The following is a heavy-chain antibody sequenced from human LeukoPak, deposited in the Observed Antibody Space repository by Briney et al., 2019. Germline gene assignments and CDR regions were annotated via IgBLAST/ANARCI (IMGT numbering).Heavy chain of an antibody. Sequence: SGPTLVKPTQTLTLTCTFSGFSLSTSGVGVGWIRQPPGKALEWLALIYWNDDKRYSPSLKSRLTITKDTSKNQVVLTMTNMDPVDTATYYCAHIQQPTPAVEAQQPNWFDPWGQGTLVTVSS. V-gene: IGHV2-5*01. CDR2: IYWNDDK. D-gene: IGHD6-13*01. CDR3: AHIQQPTPAVEAQQPNWFDP. CDR1: GFSLSTSGVG. J-gene: IGHJ5*02.